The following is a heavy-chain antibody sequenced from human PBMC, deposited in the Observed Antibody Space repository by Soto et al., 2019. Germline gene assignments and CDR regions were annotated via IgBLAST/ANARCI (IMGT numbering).Heavy chain of an antibody. CDR1: GFTFSGYW. Sequence: PGGSLRLSCAASGFTFSGYWMSWVRQAPGKGLEWVANINEDGSQKNYVDSVGGRFTISRDNAQNSLFLQMNSLRPEDTAVFYCAKGGWLDDWGPGXLVTVSS. CDR2: INEDGSQK. CDR3: AKGGWLDD. J-gene: IGHJ5*02. V-gene: IGHV3-7*03.